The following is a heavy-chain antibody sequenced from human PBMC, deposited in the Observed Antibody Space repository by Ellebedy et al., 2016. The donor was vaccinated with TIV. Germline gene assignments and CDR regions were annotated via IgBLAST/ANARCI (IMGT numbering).Heavy chain of an antibody. CDR2: IIPILGIA. CDR3: ARLDPGDYYDSSGYYFDY. V-gene: IGHV1-69*04. Sequence: SVKVSXXASGGTFSSYAISWVRQAPGQGLEWIGRIIPILGIANYAQKFQGRVTITADKSTSTAYMELSSLRSEDTAVYYCARLDPGDYYDSSGYYFDYWGQGTLVTVSS. J-gene: IGHJ4*02. D-gene: IGHD3-22*01. CDR1: GGTFSSYA.